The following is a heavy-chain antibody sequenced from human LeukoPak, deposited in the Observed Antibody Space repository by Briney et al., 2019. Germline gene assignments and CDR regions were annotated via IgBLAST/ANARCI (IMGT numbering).Heavy chain of an antibody. Sequence: GGSLRLSCTGSGFTFSSYAMSWVRQAPGKGLEWVSAISGSGGSTYYADSVKGRFTISRDNSKNTLYLQMNSLRAEDTAVYYCAKVRLLTPNAFDIWGQGTMVTVSS. CDR2: ISGSGGST. V-gene: IGHV3-23*01. J-gene: IGHJ3*02. CDR3: AKVRLLTPNAFDI. D-gene: IGHD2-15*01. CDR1: GFTFSSYA.